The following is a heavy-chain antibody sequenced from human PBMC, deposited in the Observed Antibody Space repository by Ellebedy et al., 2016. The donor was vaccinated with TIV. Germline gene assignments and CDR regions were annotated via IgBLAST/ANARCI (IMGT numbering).Heavy chain of an antibody. CDR3: ARVGFYSSSWVFDY. Sequence: PGGSLRLSCAASGFTFSSYSMNWVRQAPGKGLEWVANIKQDGSEKYYVDSVKGRFTISRDNAKNSLYLQMNSLRAEDTAVYYCARVGFYSSSWVFDYWGQGTLVTVSS. CDR1: GFTFSSYS. V-gene: IGHV3-7*04. J-gene: IGHJ4*02. CDR2: IKQDGSEK. D-gene: IGHD6-13*01.